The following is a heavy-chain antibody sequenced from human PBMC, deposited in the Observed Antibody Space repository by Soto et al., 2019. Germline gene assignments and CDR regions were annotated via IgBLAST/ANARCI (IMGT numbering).Heavy chain of an antibody. V-gene: IGHV3-30-3*01. Sequence: QVQLVESGGGVVQPGRSLRLSCAASGFTFSSYAMHWVRQAPGKGLEWVAVISYDGSNKYYADSVKGRFTISRDNSKNTLYRQMNSLRAEDTAVYYCARDRLFDYWGQGTLVTVSS. J-gene: IGHJ4*02. CDR1: GFTFSSYA. D-gene: IGHD5-12*01. CDR2: ISYDGSNK. CDR3: ARDRLFDY.